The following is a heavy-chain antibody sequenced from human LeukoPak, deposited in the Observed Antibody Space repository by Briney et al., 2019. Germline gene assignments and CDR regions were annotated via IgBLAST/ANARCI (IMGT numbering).Heavy chain of an antibody. CDR3: AREMLEYYYDSSGLDY. CDR1: GGSISRYY. D-gene: IGHD3-22*01. CDR2: IYTSGST. V-gene: IGHV4-4*07. Sequence: SDTLSLTCTVSGGSISRYYWILLRQPAPMALDWIGLIYTSGSTNYNPSLKSRVTMSVDTSKNQFSLKLSSVTAADTAVYYCAREMLEYYYDSSGLDYWGQGTLVTVSS. J-gene: IGHJ4*02.